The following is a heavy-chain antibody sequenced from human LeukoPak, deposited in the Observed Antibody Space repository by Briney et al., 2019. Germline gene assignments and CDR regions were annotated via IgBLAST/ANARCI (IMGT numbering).Heavy chain of an antibody. D-gene: IGHD3-22*01. CDR3: ARDRYYFDSSDYYFFDY. Sequence: ASVNVSCKASGYTFNNYGISWVRQAPGQGLEWMGWISAYNGNTYYAQRFQGRVTMTTDTPTNTAYMELRSLRSDDTAVYYCARDRYYFDSSDYYFFDYWGQGTLVTVSS. CDR2: ISAYNGNT. V-gene: IGHV1-18*01. J-gene: IGHJ4*02. CDR1: GYTFNNYG.